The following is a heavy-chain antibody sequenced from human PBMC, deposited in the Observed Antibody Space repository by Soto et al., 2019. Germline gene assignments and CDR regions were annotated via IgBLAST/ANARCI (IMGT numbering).Heavy chain of an antibody. V-gene: IGHV3-33*01. D-gene: IGHD2-15*01. J-gene: IGHJ4*01. CDR1: GFTFSSYG. Sequence: QVQLVESGGGVVQPGRSLRLSCAASGFTFSSYGMHWVRQAPGKGLEWVAVIWYDGSNKYYADSVKGRFTISRDNSKNTLYLQMNSLRAEYTAVYYCAREGSGVVVAAVDYWGHGTLVTVSS. CDR2: IWYDGSNK. CDR3: AREGSGVVVAAVDY.